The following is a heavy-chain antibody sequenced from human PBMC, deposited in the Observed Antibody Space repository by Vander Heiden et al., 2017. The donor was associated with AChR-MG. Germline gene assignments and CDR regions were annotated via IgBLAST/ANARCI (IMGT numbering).Heavy chain of an antibody. CDR1: GGTFSSYA. Sequence: QVQLVQSGAEVKKPGSSVKVSCKASGGTFSSYAISWVRQAPGQGLEWMGGIIPIFGTANYAQKFQGRVTITADESTSTAYMELSSLRSEDTAVYYCARESKMHPRYCSSTSCYTPGELDVWGKGTTVTVSS. CDR2: IIPIFGTA. D-gene: IGHD2-2*02. CDR3: ARESKMHPRYCSSTSCYTPGELDV. J-gene: IGHJ6*04. V-gene: IGHV1-69*01.